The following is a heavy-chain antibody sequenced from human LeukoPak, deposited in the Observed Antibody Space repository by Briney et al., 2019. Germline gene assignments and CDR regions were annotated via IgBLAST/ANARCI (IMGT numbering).Heavy chain of an antibody. CDR2: ISYDGSNK. CDR3: ARDGQWLVLWWFDP. D-gene: IGHD6-19*01. Sequence: GRSLRLSCAASGFTFSSYAMHWVRQAPGKGLEWVAVISYDGSNKYYADSVKGRFTISRDNSKNTLYLQMNSLRAEDTAVYYCARDGQWLVLWWFDPWGQGTLVTVSS. J-gene: IGHJ5*02. CDR1: GFTFSSYA. V-gene: IGHV3-30*04.